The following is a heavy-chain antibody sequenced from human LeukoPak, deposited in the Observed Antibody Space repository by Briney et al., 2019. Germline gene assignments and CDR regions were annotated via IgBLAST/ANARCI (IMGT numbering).Heavy chain of an antibody. CDR3: ASTTTVTGLVDY. Sequence: PSETLSLTCAVYGGSFSGYYWSWIRQPPGKGLEWIGEINHSGSTNYNPSLKRRVTISVDTSKNQFSLKLSSVTAADTAVYYCASTTTVTGLVDYWGQGTLVTVSS. CDR2: INHSGST. J-gene: IGHJ4*02. D-gene: IGHD4-17*01. V-gene: IGHV4-34*01. CDR1: GGSFSGYY.